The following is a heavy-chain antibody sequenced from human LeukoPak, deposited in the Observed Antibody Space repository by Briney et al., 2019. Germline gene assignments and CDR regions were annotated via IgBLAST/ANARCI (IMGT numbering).Heavy chain of an antibody. Sequence: SETLSLTCAVYGGSFSSYYWSWIRQPAGEGLKWIGRLHTSGSTNYNPSLKSRVTMSVDTSENQFSLKLSSVTAADTAVYYCARDEVVINPWGQGTLVTVSS. J-gene: IGHJ5*02. CDR1: GGSFSSYY. CDR3: ARDEVVINP. D-gene: IGHD3-22*01. CDR2: LHTSGST. V-gene: IGHV4-4*07.